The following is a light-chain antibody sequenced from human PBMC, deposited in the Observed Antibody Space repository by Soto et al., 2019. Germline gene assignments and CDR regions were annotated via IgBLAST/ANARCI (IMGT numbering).Light chain of an antibody. CDR2: EVS. CDR3: ASHTTSDTRV. Sequence: ITKTRNSGDVGAYDYVSWYQHHPDKAPKLMIYEVSNRPSGVSDRFSGSKSVYTATLTISGLQAEDEADYYCASHTTSDTRVFGTGTKVTVL. CDR1: SGDVGAYDY. J-gene: IGLJ1*01. V-gene: IGLV2-14*01.